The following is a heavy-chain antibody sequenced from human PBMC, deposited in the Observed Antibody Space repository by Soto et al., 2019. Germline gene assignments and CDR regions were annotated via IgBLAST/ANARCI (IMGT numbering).Heavy chain of an antibody. CDR2: INPSGGRT. D-gene: IGHD3-22*01. CDR1: GNSFTTYY. CDR3: AGLYHYDSSGYYDY. J-gene: IGHJ4*02. V-gene: IGHV1-46*01. Sequence: SVKVSCKASGNSFTTYYMHWVRQAPGQGLEWMGIINPSGGRTTYAQKFQGRVTMTRDTSTSAFHMELSSLTSEDTAVYYCAGLYHYDSSGYYDYWGQGTLVTVSS.